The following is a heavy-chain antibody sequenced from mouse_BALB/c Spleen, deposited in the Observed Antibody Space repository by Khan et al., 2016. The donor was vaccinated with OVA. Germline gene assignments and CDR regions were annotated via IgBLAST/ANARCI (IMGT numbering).Heavy chain of an antibody. D-gene: IGHD4-1*01. CDR2: ISYSGNT. CDR1: GYSITSDYA. CDR3: ARISGGDFDY. V-gene: IGHV3-2*02. Sequence: EVQLQESGPGLVKPSQSLSLTCTVTGYSITSDYAWNWIRQFPGNELEWMGFISYSGNTNYNPSLKSRISITRDTSENQFFLQLNSVTTEDTATYYCARISGGDFDYRGQGNTLRVCS. J-gene: IGHJ2*01.